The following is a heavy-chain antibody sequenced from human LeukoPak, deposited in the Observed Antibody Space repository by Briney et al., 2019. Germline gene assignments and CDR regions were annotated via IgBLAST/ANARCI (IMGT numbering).Heavy chain of an antibody. V-gene: IGHV3-7*01. CDR1: GFTFSSYW. J-gene: IGHJ6*02. CDR3: AKGTYSSSWYTYYYYYGMDV. CDR2: IKQDGSEK. D-gene: IGHD6-13*01. Sequence: GSLRLSCAASGFTFSSYWMSWVRQAPGKGLEWVANIKQDGSEKYYVDSVKGRFTISRDNAKNSLYLQMNSLRAEDTAVYYCAKGTYSSSWYTYYYYYGMDVWGQGTTVTVSS.